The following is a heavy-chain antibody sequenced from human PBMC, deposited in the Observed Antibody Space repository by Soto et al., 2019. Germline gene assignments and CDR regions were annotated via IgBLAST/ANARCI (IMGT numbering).Heavy chain of an antibody. CDR1: GGSISSGDYY. CDR3: ARAQGSGFLVS. V-gene: IGHV4-30-4*01. J-gene: IGHJ4*02. Sequence: SETLSLTCTVSGGSISSGDYYWSWIRQPPGKGLEWIGYIYYSGSTYYNPSLKSRVTISVDTSKNQFSLKLSSVTAADTAVYYCARAQGSGFLVSWGQGTLVTVAS. CDR2: IYYSGST. D-gene: IGHD3-10*01.